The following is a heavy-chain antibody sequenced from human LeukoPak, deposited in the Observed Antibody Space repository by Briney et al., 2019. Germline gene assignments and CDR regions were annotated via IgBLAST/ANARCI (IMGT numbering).Heavy chain of an antibody. D-gene: IGHD3-3*01. V-gene: IGHV4-38-2*02. CDR1: GHSISSAYY. CDR3: ARVAQAGISGVVLAPNWFDP. J-gene: IGHJ5*02. CDR2: IHHSGTT. Sequence: SETLSLTCTVSGHSISSAYYWGWIRQSPGKGLEWIGSIHHSGTTYYNVSLKSRLTISIGTSKNQFSLKMTSVTAADTAIYYCARVAQAGISGVVLAPNWFDPWGQGTLVTVSS.